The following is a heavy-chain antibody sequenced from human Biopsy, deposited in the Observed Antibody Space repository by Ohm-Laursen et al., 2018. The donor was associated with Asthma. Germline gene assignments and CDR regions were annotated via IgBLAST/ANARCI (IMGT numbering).Heavy chain of an antibody. V-gene: IGHV3-23*01. Sequence: SLRLSCTASGFTFSNYVMSWVRQAPGRGLEWVSSITGSGGFTYYADSVKGRFTISRDKSDNTLYLQMSSLRGEDTAIYYCATLSWYASQYWGQGTLVTVSS. J-gene: IGHJ4*02. CDR2: ITGSGGFT. CDR1: GFTFSNYV. D-gene: IGHD2-2*01. CDR3: ATLSWYASQY.